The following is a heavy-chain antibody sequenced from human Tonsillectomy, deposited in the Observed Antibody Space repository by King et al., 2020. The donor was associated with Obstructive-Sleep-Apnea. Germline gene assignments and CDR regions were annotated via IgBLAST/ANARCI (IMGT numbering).Heavy chain of an antibody. J-gene: IGHJ4*02. Sequence: VQLVESGGGLVKPGGSLRLSCAASGFTFSDYDMSWIRQAPGKGLEWVSYISSSGSTIYYADSVKGRFTISRDNAKNSLYLQMNSLRAEDTAVYYCARDHRLGGHGGLAAAGSMFDYWGQGTLVTVSS. D-gene: IGHD6-13*01. V-gene: IGHV3-11*01. CDR1: GFTFSDYD. CDR2: ISSSGSTI. CDR3: ARDHRLGGHGGLAAAGSMFDY.